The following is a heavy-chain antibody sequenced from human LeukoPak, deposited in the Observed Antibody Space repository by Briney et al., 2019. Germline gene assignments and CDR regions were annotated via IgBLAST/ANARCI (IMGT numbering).Heavy chain of an antibody. Sequence: SETLSLTCTVSGGYISSYYWSWLRQPPGKGLELIGYIYYSGSPTYNPSLKSRVTISVDTSKNQFSLQLSSVTAADTAVYYCARPYCSAGNCFYAFDIWGQGSMVTVSS. V-gene: IGHV4-59*01. D-gene: IGHD2-15*01. CDR1: GGYISSYY. CDR3: ARPYCSAGNCFYAFDI. CDR2: IYYSGSP. J-gene: IGHJ3*02.